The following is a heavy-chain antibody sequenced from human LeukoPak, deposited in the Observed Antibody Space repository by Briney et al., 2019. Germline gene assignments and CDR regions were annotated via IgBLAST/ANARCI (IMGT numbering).Heavy chain of an antibody. Sequence: NAGGSLRLSCAASGFTFSSYSMNWVRQAPGKGLEWVSSISSSSSYIYYADSVKGRFTISRDNAKNSLYLQMNSLRAEDTAVYYCARGPYSSSYYFDYWGQGTLVTVSS. CDR2: ISSSSSYI. J-gene: IGHJ4*02. V-gene: IGHV3-21*01. D-gene: IGHD6-6*01. CDR1: GFTFSSYS. CDR3: ARGPYSSSYYFDY.